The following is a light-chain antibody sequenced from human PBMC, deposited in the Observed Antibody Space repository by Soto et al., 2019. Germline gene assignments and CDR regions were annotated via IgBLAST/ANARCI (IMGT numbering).Light chain of an antibody. J-gene: IGLJ1*01. CDR2: VNSDGRH. Sequence: QSVLTQSPSASASLGASVKLTCTLSSGHSNYVIAWHQQQPGKGPRYLMSVNSDGRHSKGDGIPDRFSGSSSGAERYLTISSLQSEDEGDYYCQTWGTGIRVFGTGTKLTVL. CDR3: QTWGTGIRV. V-gene: IGLV4-69*01. CDR1: SGHSNYV.